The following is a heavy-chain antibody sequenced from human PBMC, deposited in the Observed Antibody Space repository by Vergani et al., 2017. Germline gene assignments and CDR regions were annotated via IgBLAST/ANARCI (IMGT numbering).Heavy chain of an antibody. V-gene: IGHV3-30*02. J-gene: IGHJ4*02. D-gene: IGHD1-26*01. CDR1: GFSFNTYG. CDR2: IGYDGRIK. Sequence: QVQLVETGGGVVQPGGSLRLYCATSGFSFNTYGAHWVRQAPGNGLEWVAFIGYDGRIKYNVDSVKGRFTISRDTSKKTLSLQMRSLRADDTAVYYCAKDGSENIHYGYFDYWVQGTLVTVSS. CDR3: AKDGSENIHYGYFDY.